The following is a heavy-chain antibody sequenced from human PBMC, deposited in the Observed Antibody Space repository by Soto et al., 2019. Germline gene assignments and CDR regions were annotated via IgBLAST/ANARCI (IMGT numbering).Heavy chain of an antibody. D-gene: IGHD2-15*01. CDR1: GYTFTSYG. Sequence: ASVKVSCKASGYTFTSYGISWVRQAPGQGLEWMGWISAYNGNTNYAQKLQGRVTMTTDTSTSTAYMELRSLRSDDTAVYYCARAACSGGSCYWYYYYYMDVWGKGTTVTVSS. V-gene: IGHV1-18*01. J-gene: IGHJ6*03. CDR3: ARAACSGGSCYWYYYYYMDV. CDR2: ISAYNGNT.